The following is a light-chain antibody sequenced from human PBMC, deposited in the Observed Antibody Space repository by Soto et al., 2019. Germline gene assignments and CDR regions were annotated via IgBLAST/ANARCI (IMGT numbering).Light chain of an antibody. J-gene: IGKJ1*01. Sequence: EIVMTQSPATLSVSPGERATLSCRASQSVSSNLAWYQQKPGQAPRLLIYGASTRATGIPDRFSGSGSGTEFTLTITSLQSEDFAVYYCHQYNGWPRTFGQGTKVDIK. V-gene: IGKV3-15*01. CDR1: QSVSSN. CDR2: GAS. CDR3: HQYNGWPRT.